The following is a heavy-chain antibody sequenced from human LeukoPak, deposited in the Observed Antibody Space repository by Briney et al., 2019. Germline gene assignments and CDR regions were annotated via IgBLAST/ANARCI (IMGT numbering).Heavy chain of an antibody. CDR3: AKDQWELLSFDY. CDR1: GFTFSSYA. J-gene: IGHJ4*02. D-gene: IGHD1-26*01. CDR2: ISGSGGST. V-gene: IGHV3-23*01. Sequence: GGSLRLSCAASGFTFSSYAMSWVRQAPGKGLEWVSAISGSGGSTYYADSVKGRFTISRDNSKNTLYLQMNSLRAEDTAVYHCAKDQWELLSFDYWGQGTLVTVSS.